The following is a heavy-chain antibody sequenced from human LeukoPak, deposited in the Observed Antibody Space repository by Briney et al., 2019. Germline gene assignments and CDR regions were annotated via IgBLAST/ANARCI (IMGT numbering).Heavy chain of an antibody. J-gene: IGHJ3*02. CDR1: GGSFSGYY. CDR2: INHSGST. V-gene: IGHV4-34*01. CDR3: ARGQGYYDFWSGYYHDAFDI. Sequence: SETLSLTCAVYGGSFSGYYWSWIRQPPGKGLEWIGEINHSGSTNYNPSLKSRVTISVDTSKNQFSLKLSYVTAAETAVYYCARGQGYYDFWSGYYHDAFDIWGQGTMVTVSS. D-gene: IGHD3-3*01.